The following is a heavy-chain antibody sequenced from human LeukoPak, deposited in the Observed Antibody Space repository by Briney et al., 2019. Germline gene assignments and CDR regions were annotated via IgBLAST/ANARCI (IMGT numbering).Heavy chain of an antibody. D-gene: IGHD3-22*01. CDR1: GYTFTSYD. V-gene: IGHV1-8*01. J-gene: IGHJ4*02. Sequence: GASVKVSCKASGYTFTSYDINWVRQATGQGLEWMGWMNPNSGNTGYAQKFQGRVTMTRNTSISTAYMELSSLRSEDTAVYYCARGRVYYDHSDYWGQGTLVTVSS. CDR2: MNPNSGNT. CDR3: ARGRVYYDHSDY.